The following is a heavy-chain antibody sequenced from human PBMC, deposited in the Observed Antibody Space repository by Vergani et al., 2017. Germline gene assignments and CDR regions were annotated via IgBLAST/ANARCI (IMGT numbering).Heavy chain of an antibody. J-gene: IGHJ5*02. V-gene: IGHV1-2*02. CDR1: GYTFTGYY. D-gene: IGHD3-10*01. CDR2: INPNSGGT. Sequence: QVQLVQSGAEVKKPGASVKVSCKASGYTFTGYYMHWVRQAPGQGLEWMGWINPNSGGTNYAQKFQGRVTMTRDTSISTAYMELRRLRSDDTAVYYCAGDPKGILFPKNWFDPWGQGTLVTVSS. CDR3: AGDPKGILFPKNWFDP.